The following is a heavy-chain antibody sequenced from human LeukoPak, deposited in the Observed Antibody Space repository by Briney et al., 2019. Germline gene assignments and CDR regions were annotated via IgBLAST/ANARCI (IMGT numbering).Heavy chain of an antibody. CDR3: ARGSFYGEGFDY. J-gene: IGHJ4*02. CDR1: GYTFTSYD. V-gene: IGHV1-8*01. CDR2: MNPNSGNT. Sequence: ASVKVSCKASGYTFTSYDINWVRQATGQGLEWMGWMNPNSGNTGYAQKIQGRVTMTRNTSISTAYMELSSLRSEDTAVYYCARGSFYGEGFDYWGQGTLVTVSS. D-gene: IGHD4-17*01.